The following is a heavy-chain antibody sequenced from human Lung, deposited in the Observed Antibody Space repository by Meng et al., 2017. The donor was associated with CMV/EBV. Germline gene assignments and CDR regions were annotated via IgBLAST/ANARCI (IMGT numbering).Heavy chain of an antibody. CDR1: GFTFSRYA. Sequence: GEXXKISCAASGFTFSRYAMTWVRQAPGKGLEWVSSISDNGDSTYYADSVKGRFTISRDNSKNMLYLHLNSLRAEDTAIYYCANPPRLGIFGNFWGRGTLVTVSS. CDR3: ANPPRLGIFGNF. V-gene: IGHV3-23*01. J-gene: IGHJ4*02. CDR2: ISDNGDST. D-gene: IGHD3-3*01.